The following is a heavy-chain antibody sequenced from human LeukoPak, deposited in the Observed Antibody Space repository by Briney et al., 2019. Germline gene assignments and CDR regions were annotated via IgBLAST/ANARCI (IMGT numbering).Heavy chain of an antibody. Sequence: PGGSLRLSCAASGFTFSSYSMNWVRQAPGKGLEWVSYISGSSSTIYYADSVKGRFTISRDNAKNSLYLQMNSLRAEDTAVYYCARQRAVFTVTTSDYWGQGTLVTVSS. D-gene: IGHD4-17*01. J-gene: IGHJ4*02. CDR1: GFTFSSYS. V-gene: IGHV3-48*01. CDR3: ARQRAVFTVTTSDY. CDR2: ISGSSSTI.